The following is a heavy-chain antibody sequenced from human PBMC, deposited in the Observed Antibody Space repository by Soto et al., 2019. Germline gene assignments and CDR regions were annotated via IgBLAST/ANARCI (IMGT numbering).Heavy chain of an antibody. CDR3: ARVRASCSRTSCYLDP. J-gene: IGHJ5*02. CDR2: VSHRGTT. V-gene: IGHV4-4*02. Sequence: QVQLQESGPGLVKPSETLSLTCAVSGDSISSSNWWNWVRQSSGKGLEWIGEVSHRGTTNYNPSLKRRVPISLDMSKNQFSLMLTSVTAADTAVYYCARVRASCSRTSCYLDPWGQGTLVTVSS. D-gene: IGHD2-2*01. CDR1: GDSISSSNW.